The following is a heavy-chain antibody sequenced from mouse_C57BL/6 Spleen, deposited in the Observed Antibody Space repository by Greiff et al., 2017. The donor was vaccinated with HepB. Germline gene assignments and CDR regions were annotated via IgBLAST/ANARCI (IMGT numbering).Heavy chain of an antibody. Sequence: VQLQQPGAELVRPGSSVKLSCKASGYTFTSYWMHWVKPRPIQGLEWVGNIDPSDSETHYNQKFKDKATLTVDKSSSTAYMQLSSLTSEDSAVDYCARADYYGSSYGWFAYWGQGTLVTVSA. CDR2: IDPSDSET. D-gene: IGHD1-1*01. J-gene: IGHJ3*01. CDR1: GYTFTSYW. CDR3: ARADYYGSSYGWFAY. V-gene: IGHV1-52*01.